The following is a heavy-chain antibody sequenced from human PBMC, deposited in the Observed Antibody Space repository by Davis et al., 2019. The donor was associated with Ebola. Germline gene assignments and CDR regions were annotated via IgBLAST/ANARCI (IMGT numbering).Heavy chain of an antibody. CDR3: ARDCIRTGCYNYGMDV. J-gene: IGHJ6*02. CDR2: INPNSGGT. D-gene: IGHD2-2*02. V-gene: IGHV1-2*06. Sequence: ASVKVSCKASGYTFTGYYMHWVRQAPGQGLEWMGRINPNSGGTNYAQKFQGRVTMTRDTSISTAYMELSRQRSDDTAVYYCARDCIRTGCYNYGMDVWGQGTTVTVSS. CDR1: GYTFTGYY.